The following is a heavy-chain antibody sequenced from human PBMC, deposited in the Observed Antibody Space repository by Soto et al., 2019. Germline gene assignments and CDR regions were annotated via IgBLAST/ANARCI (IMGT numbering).Heavy chain of an antibody. CDR3: ARADTPYYHDSSGYYHRYNWFDP. J-gene: IGHJ5*02. Sequence: ASVKVSCKASGYTFTSYDINWVRQATGQGLEWMGWMNPNSGNTGYAQKFQGRVTMTSNTTISTAYMELSSLRSEDTAVYYCARADTPYYHDSSGYYHRYNWFDPWGQGTLVTVSS. CDR1: GYTFTSYD. V-gene: IGHV1-8*01. D-gene: IGHD3-22*01. CDR2: MNPNSGNT.